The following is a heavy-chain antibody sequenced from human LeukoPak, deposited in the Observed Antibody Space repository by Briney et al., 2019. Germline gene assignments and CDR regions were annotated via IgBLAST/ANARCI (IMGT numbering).Heavy chain of an antibody. D-gene: IGHD6-13*01. CDR3: AKDNSSSWFYFDY. V-gene: IGHV3-23*01. J-gene: IGHJ4*02. Sequence: GGSLRFSCAASGFIFSTYALSWVRQAPGKGLEWVSSISGSGGTTNYADSVKGRFTISRDNSKNTLYLQMNSLRAEDTAVYHCAKDNSSSWFYFDYWGQGTLVTVSS. CDR1: GFIFSTYA. CDR2: ISGSGGTT.